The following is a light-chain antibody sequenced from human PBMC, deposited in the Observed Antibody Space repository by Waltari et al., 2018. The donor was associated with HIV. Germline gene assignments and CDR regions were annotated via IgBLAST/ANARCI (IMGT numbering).Light chain of an antibody. CDR1: AGPVTSKNY. J-gene: IGLJ2*01. CDR2: DST. CDR3: LLFFGATRI. V-gene: IGLV7-46*01. Sequence: QAAVTQEPSMTVSAGGTIILPCGSSAGPVTSKNYAYWFQQKPGQAPTALIFDSTKRHSWTPARFSGFLLGDKAVLTLSGALSEDEAFYYCLLFFGATRIFGGGTMVTV.